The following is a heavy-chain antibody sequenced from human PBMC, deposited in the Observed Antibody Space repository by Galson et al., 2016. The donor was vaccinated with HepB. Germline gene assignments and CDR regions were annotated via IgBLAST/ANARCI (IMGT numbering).Heavy chain of an antibody. CDR2: IHPGDSDT. CDR3: ARLYGSGSHLFDY. Sequence: QSGAEVKKPGESLKISCKGSGYNFGTYWIAWVRQMPGKGLEWMGVIHPGDSDTRYSPSFQGQVTISVDKSIDTAYLQWSSLKASDTAMYYCARLYGSGSHLFDYWGQGTLLTVSS. D-gene: IGHD3-10*01. J-gene: IGHJ4*02. CDR1: GYNFGTYW. V-gene: IGHV5-51*01.